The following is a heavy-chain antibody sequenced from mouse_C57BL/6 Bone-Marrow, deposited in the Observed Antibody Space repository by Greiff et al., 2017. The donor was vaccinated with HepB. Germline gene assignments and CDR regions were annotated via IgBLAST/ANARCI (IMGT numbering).Heavy chain of an antibody. J-gene: IGHJ1*03. CDR2: ISSGGDYI. CDR1: GFTFSSYA. D-gene: IGHD2-3*01. CDR3: ARDRWLLPRYWYFDV. Sequence: EVQLVESGEGLVKPGGSLKLSCAASGFTFSSYAMSWVRQTPEKRLEWVAYISSGGDYIYYADTVKGRFTISRDNARNTLYLQMSSLKSEDTAMYYCARDRWLLPRYWYFDVWGTGTTVTVSS. V-gene: IGHV5S21*01.